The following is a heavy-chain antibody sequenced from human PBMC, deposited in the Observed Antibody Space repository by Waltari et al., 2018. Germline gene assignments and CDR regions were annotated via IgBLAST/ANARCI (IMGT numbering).Heavy chain of an antibody. CDR3: ARGSGLMVYATRRWFDP. CDR2: MKPNEVNT. D-gene: IGHD2-8*01. J-gene: IGHJ5*02. V-gene: IGHV1-8*01. CDR1: GYTFTSYD. Sequence: QVQLVQSGAEVKKPGASVKVSCKASGYTFTSYDINWVRQATGQGLEWMGWMKPNEVNTVDAQKFHGRVTMTRNTSISTAYMELSSLRSEDTAVYYCARGSGLMVYATRRWFDPWGQGTLVTVSS.